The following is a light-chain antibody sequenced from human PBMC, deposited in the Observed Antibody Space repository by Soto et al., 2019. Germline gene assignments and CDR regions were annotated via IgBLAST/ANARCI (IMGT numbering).Light chain of an antibody. Sequence: EIVLTQSPGTLSLSPGERATLSCRASQSVSSNYLAWYQQKPGQAPRLLMYGASSRATGIPDRFSGSGSGTDLTLTISRLEPEDFAVYYCQQYGTLPVTFGGGTKVDIK. J-gene: IGKJ4*01. CDR2: GAS. V-gene: IGKV3-20*01. CDR3: QQYGTLPVT. CDR1: QSVSSNY.